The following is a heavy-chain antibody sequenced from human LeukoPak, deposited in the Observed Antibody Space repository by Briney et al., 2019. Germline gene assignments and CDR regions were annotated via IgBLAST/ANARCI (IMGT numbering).Heavy chain of an antibody. J-gene: IGHJ4*02. Sequence: PSETLSLTCAVYGIHFYGYHWRWIRQPPGKGLEWIGEINHSGSTNYNPSLQRRATISVDTSMHQFSLHPSAVTAADTAVYYCARGTASITGTRHFDYWGQGTLVTVSS. D-gene: IGHD1-20*01. CDR1: GIHFYGYH. CDR2: INHSGST. CDR3: ARGTASITGTRHFDY. V-gene: IGHV4-34*01.